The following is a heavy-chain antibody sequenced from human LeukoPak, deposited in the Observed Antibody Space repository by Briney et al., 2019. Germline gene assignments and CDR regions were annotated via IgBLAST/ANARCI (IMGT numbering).Heavy chain of an antibody. CDR1: GGSISSYY. CDR3: ARGVRYFDWLPPGAFGI. Sequence: SETLSLTCTVSGGSISSYYWSWIRQPPGKGLEWIGYIYYSGSTNYNPSLKSRVTISVDTSKNQFSLKLSSVTAADTAVYYCARGVRYFDWLPPGAFGIWGQGTMVTVS. J-gene: IGHJ3*02. D-gene: IGHD3-9*01. CDR2: IYYSGST. V-gene: IGHV4-59*01.